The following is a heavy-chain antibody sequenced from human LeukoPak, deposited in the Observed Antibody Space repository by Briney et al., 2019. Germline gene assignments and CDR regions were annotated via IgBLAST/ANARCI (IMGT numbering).Heavy chain of an antibody. Sequence: KPSETLSLTCSVSGGSISSNYWSWIRLPPGKGLEWIGNIYYSGSTNYNPSLKSRVTISVDTSKNQFSLKLSSVTAADTAVYYCARVQQQLLPFDYWGQGILVTVSS. V-gene: IGHV4-59*01. CDR3: ARVQQQLLPFDY. CDR2: IYYSGST. J-gene: IGHJ4*02. CDR1: GGSISSNY. D-gene: IGHD6-13*01.